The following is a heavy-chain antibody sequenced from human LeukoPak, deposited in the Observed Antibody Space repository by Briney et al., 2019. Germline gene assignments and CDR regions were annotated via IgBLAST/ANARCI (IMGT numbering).Heavy chain of an antibody. J-gene: IGHJ4*02. CDR3: AREFGYSYGSLTKGDY. V-gene: IGHV1-46*01. CDR2: INPSGGST. D-gene: IGHD5-18*01. Sequence: ASVKVSCKASGYTFTSYYMHWVRQAPGQGLGRMGIINPSGGSTSYAQKFQGRVTMTRDTSTSTVYMELSSLRSEDTAVYYCAREFGYSYGSLTKGDYWGQGTLVTVSS. CDR1: GYTFTSYY.